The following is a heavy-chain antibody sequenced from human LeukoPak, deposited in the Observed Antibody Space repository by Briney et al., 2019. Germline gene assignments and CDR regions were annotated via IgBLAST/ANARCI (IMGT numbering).Heavy chain of an antibody. V-gene: IGHV1-2*02. CDR1: GYSFTGYY. J-gene: IGHJ5*02. CDR2: INPKSGGT. D-gene: IGHD3-10*01. CDR3: ARGVILVGGYNWFDP. Sequence: ASVKVSCKASGYSFTGYYLDWVRQAPGQGLEWMGWINPKSGGTNYAQKLQGRVTMTTDTSTSTAYMELRSLRSDDTAVYYCARGVILVGGYNWFDPWGKGTLVTVSS.